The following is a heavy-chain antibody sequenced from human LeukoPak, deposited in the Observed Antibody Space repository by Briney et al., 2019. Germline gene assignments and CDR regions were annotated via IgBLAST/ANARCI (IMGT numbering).Heavy chain of an antibody. V-gene: IGHV3-15*01. CDR2: IKSKTDGGTT. Sequence: GSLRLSCAASGFTFSNAWMSWVRQAPGKGLEWVGRIKSKTDGGTTDYVAPVKGRFTISRDDSKNTLYLQMNSLKTEDTAVYYCTAYSLNAFDYWGQGTLVTVSS. J-gene: IGHJ4*02. CDR1: GFTFSNAW. CDR3: TAYSLNAFDY. D-gene: IGHD1-26*01.